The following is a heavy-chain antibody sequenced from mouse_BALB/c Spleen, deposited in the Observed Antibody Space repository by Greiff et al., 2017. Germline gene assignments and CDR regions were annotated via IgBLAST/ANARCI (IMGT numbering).Heavy chain of an antibody. D-gene: IGHD2-1*01. CDR3: ARDGNSGFDY. Sequence: EVKLVESGGGLVKPGGSLKLSCAASGFTFSDYYMYWVRQTPEKRLEWVATISDGGSYTYYPDSVKGRFTISRDNAKNNLYLQMSSLKSEDTAMYYCARDGNSGFDYWGQGTTLTVSS. CDR2: ISDGGSYT. CDR1: GFTFSDYY. J-gene: IGHJ2*01. V-gene: IGHV5-4*02.